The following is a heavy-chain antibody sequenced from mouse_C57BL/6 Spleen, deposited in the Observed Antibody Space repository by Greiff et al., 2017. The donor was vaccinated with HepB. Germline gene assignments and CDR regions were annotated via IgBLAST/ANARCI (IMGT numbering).Heavy chain of an antibody. J-gene: IGHJ1*03. CDR3: VSSPTTDWYFDV. CDR1: GFTFNTYA. V-gene: IGHV10-3*01. CDR2: IRSKSSNYAT. D-gene: IGHD1-1*01. Sequence: EVQVVESGGGLVQPKGSLKLSCAASGFTFNTYAMHWVRQAPGKGLEWVARIRSKSSNYATYYADSVKDRFTISRDDSQSMLYLQMNNLKTEDTAMYYCVSSPTTDWYFDVWGTGTTVTVSS.